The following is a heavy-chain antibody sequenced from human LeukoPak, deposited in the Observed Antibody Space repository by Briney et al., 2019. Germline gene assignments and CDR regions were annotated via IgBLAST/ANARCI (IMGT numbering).Heavy chain of an antibody. CDR2: IYHSGST. V-gene: IGHV4-38-2*01. CDR1: GYSISSGYY. D-gene: IGHD1-26*01. CDR3: ARQYSGSYHVDY. J-gene: IGHJ4*02. Sequence: KPSETLSLTCAVSGYSISSGYYWGWIRQPPGKGLEWIGSIYHSGSTYYNPSLKSRVTISVDTSKNQFSLKLRSVTAADTAVYYCARQYSGSYHVDYWGQGTLVTVSS.